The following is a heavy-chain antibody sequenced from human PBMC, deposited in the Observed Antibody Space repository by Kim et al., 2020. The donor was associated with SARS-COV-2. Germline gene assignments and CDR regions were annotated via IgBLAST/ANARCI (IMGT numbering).Heavy chain of an antibody. J-gene: IGHJ6*02. CDR1: GFNFNTYG. V-gene: IGHV3-33*01. D-gene: IGHD3-22*01. CDR2: IWFDGSDE. CDR3: ARGPHYGTYSGYSDYYYGMAV. Sequence: GGSLRLSCSASGFNFNTYGMHWVRQAPGKGLEWVAVIWFDGSDEYYADSVRGRFTISRDNSKDTLYLQMRSLRAEDTAVYYCARGPHYGTYSGYSDYYYGMAVWGQGTTVTVSS.